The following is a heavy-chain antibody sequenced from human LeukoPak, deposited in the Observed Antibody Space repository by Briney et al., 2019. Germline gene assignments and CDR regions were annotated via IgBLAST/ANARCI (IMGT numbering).Heavy chain of an antibody. CDR1: GYTFSNYA. Sequence: EASVKVSCKASGYTFSNYAMNWVRQAPGQGLEWMGWINTNTGNPTYAQGFTGRFIFSLDTSVSTAYLQISSLKAEDTAVYYCATYSSTSWNDPWGQGTLVTVSS. V-gene: IGHV7-4-1*02. J-gene: IGHJ5*02. CDR2: INTNTGNP. D-gene: IGHD6-13*01. CDR3: ATYSSTSWNDP.